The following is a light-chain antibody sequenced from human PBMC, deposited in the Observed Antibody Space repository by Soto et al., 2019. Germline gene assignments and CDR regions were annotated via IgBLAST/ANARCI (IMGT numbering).Light chain of an antibody. CDR3: QQYYSTPPT. J-gene: IGKJ1*01. CDR1: QSVLYSSNNKNY. V-gene: IGKV4-1*01. Sequence: DIVMTQSPDSLAVSLGKRATISCKSSQSVLYSSNNKNYLAWYQQKPGQPPKLLIYWASTRESGVPDRFSGCGSGTDFTLTIISLHAEDVAVYYCQQYYSTPPTFGQGTKVGIK. CDR2: WAS.